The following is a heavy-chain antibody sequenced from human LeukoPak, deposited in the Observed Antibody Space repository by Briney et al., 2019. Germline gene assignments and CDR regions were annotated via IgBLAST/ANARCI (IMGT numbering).Heavy chain of an antibody. CDR2: IYYSGTT. J-gene: IGHJ2*01. CDR3: ARTSYYYDTSGYNWYFAL. CDR1: GGSISDYY. D-gene: IGHD3-22*01. V-gene: IGHV4-59*08. Sequence: SETLSLTCTVSGGSISDYYWSWIRQPPGKGLERIGYIYYSGTTKYNPSLKSRVTLSVDTSKNQFSLNLSSVTAADTAVYYCARTSYYYDTSGYNWYFALWGRGTLVTVSS.